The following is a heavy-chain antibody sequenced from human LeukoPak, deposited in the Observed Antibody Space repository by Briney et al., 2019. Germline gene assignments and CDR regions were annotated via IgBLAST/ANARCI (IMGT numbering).Heavy chain of an antibody. V-gene: IGHV1-18*01. CDR2: INTYIGNT. CDR3: ARDQYYDSKGWFDP. Sequence: ASVKVSCKASGYTFNSYGITWVRQAPGQGLEWMGWINTYIGNTNYAQRIQGRVTMTTDTSTSTVYMELRSLRSDDTAMYYCARDQYYDSKGWFDPWGQRTLVTVSS. D-gene: IGHD3-22*01. J-gene: IGHJ5*02. CDR1: GYTFNSYG.